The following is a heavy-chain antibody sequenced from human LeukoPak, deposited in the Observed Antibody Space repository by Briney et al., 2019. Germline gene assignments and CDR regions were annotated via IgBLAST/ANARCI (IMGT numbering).Heavy chain of an antibody. D-gene: IGHD3-22*01. V-gene: IGHV3-33*08. CDR1: GFTFSSYG. J-gene: IGHJ4*02. Sequence: GRSLRLSCAASGFTFSSYGMHWVRQAPGKGLEWVAVIWYDGSNKYYADSVKGRFTISRDNSKNTLYLQMNSLRAEDTAVYYCARDHAEGIVVVTLDYWGQGTLVTVSS. CDR3: ARDHAEGIVVVTLDY. CDR2: IWYDGSNK.